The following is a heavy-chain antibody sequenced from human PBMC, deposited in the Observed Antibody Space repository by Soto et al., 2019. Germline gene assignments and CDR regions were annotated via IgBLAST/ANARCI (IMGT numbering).Heavy chain of an antibody. J-gene: IGHJ4*02. Sequence: QEQLVQSGAEVKKPGASVKVSCKTSGYTFSTYDINWVRQAPGQGLEWMGWMNPNTGNTGYAQKFRGRVTRTRNTSISTAYMELMSLKTEDTAVYFCARRKERSGPNYFDYWGQGTLVTVSS. CDR3: ARRKERSGPNYFDY. CDR1: GYTFSTYD. V-gene: IGHV1-8*01. CDR2: MNPNTGNT. D-gene: IGHD6-25*01.